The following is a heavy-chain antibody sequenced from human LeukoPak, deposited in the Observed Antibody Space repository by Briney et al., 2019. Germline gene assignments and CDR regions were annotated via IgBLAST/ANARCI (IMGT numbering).Heavy chain of an antibody. Sequence: SETLSLTCTVSGYSISSGYYWGWIRPPPGKGLEWIGSIYHSGSTYYNPSLKSRVTISVDTSKNQFSLKLSSVTAADTAVYYCARTTEAHSWRTRYYDYYMDVWGNGTTVTVSS. V-gene: IGHV4-38-2*02. CDR1: GYSISSGYY. J-gene: IGHJ6*03. D-gene: IGHD6-13*01. CDR3: ARTTEAHSWRTRYYDYYMDV. CDR2: IYHSGST.